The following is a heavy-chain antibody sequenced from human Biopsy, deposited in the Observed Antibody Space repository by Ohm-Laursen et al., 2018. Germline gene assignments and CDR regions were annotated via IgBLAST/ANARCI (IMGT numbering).Heavy chain of an antibody. D-gene: IGHD5-18*01. CDR2: IYGDGRT. Sequence: GSLRLSCSASGFSVNDNYMSWVRQAPGKGLEWASFIYGDGRTFYAGSVKDRFTLSRDTSNNLMFLQMDSLRADDTAVYYCARGGIVSVHSYGRMGLFYFDSWGQGILVTVAS. V-gene: IGHV3-53*01. CDR1: GFSVNDNY. J-gene: IGHJ4*02. CDR3: ARGGIVSVHSYGRMGLFYFDS.